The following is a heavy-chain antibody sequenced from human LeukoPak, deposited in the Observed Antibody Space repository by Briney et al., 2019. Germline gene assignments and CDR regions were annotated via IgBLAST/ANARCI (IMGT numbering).Heavy chain of an antibody. D-gene: IGHD6-13*01. J-gene: IGHJ4*02. CDR2: IKKDGSEK. V-gene: IGHV3-7*03. CDR3: ARGLYSSTTYYFDY. CDR1: GFTSSSYW. Sequence: GGSLRLSYAASGFTSSSYWMSWVRQAPGKGLEWVANIKKDGSEKYYVDSVKGRFTISRDNAKNSLYLQMNSLRAEDTAVYFCARGLYSSTTYYFDYWGQGTLVTVSS.